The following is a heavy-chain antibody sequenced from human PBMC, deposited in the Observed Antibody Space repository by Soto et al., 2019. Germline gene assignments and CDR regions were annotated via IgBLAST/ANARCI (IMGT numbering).Heavy chain of an antibody. J-gene: IGHJ4*02. CDR3: AREEGISDWHAFDY. Sequence: QVQLVQSGAEVKKPGASVKVSCKASGYTFTDYGISWVRQAPGQGLELMGWISTYNGNTIYAQKSQGRVTMTTDTSTSTAYVELRSLRSDDTAVYYCAREEGISDWHAFDYWGQGTLVTVSS. CDR2: ISTYNGNT. D-gene: IGHD6-19*01. V-gene: IGHV1-18*04. CDR1: GYTFTDYG.